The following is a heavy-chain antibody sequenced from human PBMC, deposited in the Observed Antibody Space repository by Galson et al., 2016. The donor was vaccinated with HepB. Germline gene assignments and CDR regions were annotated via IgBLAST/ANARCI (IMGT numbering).Heavy chain of an antibody. Sequence: SVKVSCKAFGGSFSSHAISWVRQAPGQGLEWMGGIIPTVDTAKYAQKFQGRVTITADKSTTTIYMDVSSLRYEDTAVYYCARGLGYDDGMDVWGQGTTVTVSS. V-gene: IGHV1-69*06. CDR2: IIPTVDTA. CDR3: ARGLGYDDGMDV. J-gene: IGHJ6*02. CDR1: GGSFSSHA. D-gene: IGHD5-12*01.